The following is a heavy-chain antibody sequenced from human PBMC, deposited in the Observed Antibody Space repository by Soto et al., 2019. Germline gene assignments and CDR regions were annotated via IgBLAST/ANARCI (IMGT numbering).Heavy chain of an antibody. CDR3: ARIAEMATIDFDY. CDR2: IYPGDSDT. D-gene: IGHD5-12*01. J-gene: IGHJ4*02. CDR1: GYRFTSYW. Sequence: ESLKVSFQGSGYRFTSYWSVGVRQMPGKGLEWMGIIYPGDSDTRYGPSFQGQVTISADKSISTAYLQWSSLKASDTAMYSCARIAEMATIDFDYWGQGTLVTVSS. V-gene: IGHV5-51*01.